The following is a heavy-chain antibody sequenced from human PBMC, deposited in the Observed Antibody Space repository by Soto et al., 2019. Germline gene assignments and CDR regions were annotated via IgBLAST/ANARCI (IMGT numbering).Heavy chain of an antibody. J-gene: IGHJ6*02. D-gene: IGHD2-21*02. Sequence: SETLSLTCTVSGGSISGDYLSWIRQPPGKGLEWIGYIFYSGSTKYNPSLRGRVTMSVDTSKNQLSLKLTSVTAADTAVYYCAREDDGGDSLDVWGQGTTVTVSS. CDR2: IFYSGST. CDR1: GGSISGDY. CDR3: AREDDGGDSLDV. V-gene: IGHV4-59*12.